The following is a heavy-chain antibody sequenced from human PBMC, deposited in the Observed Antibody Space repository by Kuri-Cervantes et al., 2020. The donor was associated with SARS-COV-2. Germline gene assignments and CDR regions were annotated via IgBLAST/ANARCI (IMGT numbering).Heavy chain of an antibody. J-gene: IGHJ4*02. CDR1: GFTFSSYA. CDR2: ISSSGSTI. Sequence: GESLKISCAASGFTFSSYAMSWVRQAPGKGLEWVSYISSSGSTIYYADPVKGRFTISRDNAKNSLYLQMNSLRAEDTAVYYCATPAPEYGGNSGGWVFWGQGTLVTVSS. CDR3: ATPAPEYGGNSGGWVF. D-gene: IGHD4-23*01. V-gene: IGHV3-48*04.